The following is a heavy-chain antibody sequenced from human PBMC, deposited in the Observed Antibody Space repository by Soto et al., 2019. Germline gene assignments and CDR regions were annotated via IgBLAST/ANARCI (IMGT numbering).Heavy chain of an antibody. J-gene: IGHJ6*02. Sequence: GSLRLSCAASGFIFSEDYMTWIRQAPGKGLERVSYISGSGRTIYYADSVKGRSTISRDNAKNALYLQMNSLRAEDTAVYYCARYSFGYADVWGQGTTVTVSS. D-gene: IGHD5-18*01. V-gene: IGHV3-11*01. CDR2: ISGSGRTI. CDR3: ARYSFGYADV. CDR1: GFIFSEDY.